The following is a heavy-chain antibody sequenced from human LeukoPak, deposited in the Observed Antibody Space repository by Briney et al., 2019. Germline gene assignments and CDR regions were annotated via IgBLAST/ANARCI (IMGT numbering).Heavy chain of an antibody. CDR1: RFTFSTYA. V-gene: IGHV3-30*04. J-gene: IGHJ4*02. CDR2: ISYDGTNK. D-gene: IGHD3-22*01. Sequence: GGSLRLSCAASRFTFSTYAMHWVRQAPGKGLKWVAVISYDGTNKNYADSVKGRFTNSRDNSKNTLYLQMNSLRAEDTAVYYCTRGPGYHDSSYLDYWGQGTLVTVSS. CDR3: TRGPGYHDSSYLDY.